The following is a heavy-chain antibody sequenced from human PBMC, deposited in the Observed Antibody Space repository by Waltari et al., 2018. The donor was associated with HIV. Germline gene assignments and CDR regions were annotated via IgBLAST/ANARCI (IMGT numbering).Heavy chain of an antibody. CDR1: GGTLLSYS. CDR2: MVPMSDKP. V-gene: IGHV1-69*02. J-gene: IGHJ4*02. D-gene: IGHD3-10*01. CDR3: ATARETMGVDFDY. Sequence: QVQLVQSGAAVRRPGSSVQVSCKASGGTLLSYSINWVRQAPGQGLEWMGRMVPMSDKPNYAQKFRGRVTITADKSTSTAYMELNNLGFGDTAVYYCATARETMGVDFDYWGQGTLVAVSS.